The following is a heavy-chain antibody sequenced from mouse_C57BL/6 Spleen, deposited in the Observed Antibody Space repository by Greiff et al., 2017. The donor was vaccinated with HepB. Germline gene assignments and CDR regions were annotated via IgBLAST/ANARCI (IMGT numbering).Heavy chain of an antibody. J-gene: IGHJ1*03. CDR3: ARRLSGTGYFDV. D-gene: IGHD4-1*01. CDR1: GFTFSDYG. Sequence: EVKLVESGGGLVKPGGSLKLSCAASGFTFSDYGMHWVRQAPEKGLEWVAYISSGSSTIYYADTVKGRFTISRDNAKNTLFLQMTSLRSEDTAMYYCARRLSGTGYFDVWGTGTTVTVSS. CDR2: ISSGSSTI. V-gene: IGHV5-17*01.